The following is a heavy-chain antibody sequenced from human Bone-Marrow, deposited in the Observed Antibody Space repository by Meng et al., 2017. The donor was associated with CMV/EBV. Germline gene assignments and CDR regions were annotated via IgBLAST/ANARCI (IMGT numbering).Heavy chain of an antibody. CDR2: IYSGGGST. V-gene: IGHV3-23*03. Sequence: GESLKISCAASGFTFSSYAVSWVRQAPGKGLEWVSVIYSGGGSTYYADSVKGRFTISRDNSKNTLYLQMNSLRAEDTAVYYCAKEGRDGYNLRSSGYGMDVWGQGTTVTVSS. J-gene: IGHJ6*02. CDR1: GFTFSSYA. D-gene: IGHD5-24*01. CDR3: AKEGRDGYNLRSSGYGMDV.